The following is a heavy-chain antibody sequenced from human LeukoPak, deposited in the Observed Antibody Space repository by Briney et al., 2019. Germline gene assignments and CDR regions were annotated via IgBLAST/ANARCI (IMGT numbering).Heavy chain of an antibody. V-gene: IGHV3-23*01. J-gene: IGHJ4*02. CDR3: AKDPHY. Sequence: GGSLRLSCAASEFTFSNYALSWVRQAPGKELEWVSTISGSGGSTYYAVSVKGRFTISRDNSKSTLYLQMNSLRAEDTAVYYCAKDPHYWGQGTLVTVSS. CDR2: ISGSGGST. CDR1: EFTFSNYA.